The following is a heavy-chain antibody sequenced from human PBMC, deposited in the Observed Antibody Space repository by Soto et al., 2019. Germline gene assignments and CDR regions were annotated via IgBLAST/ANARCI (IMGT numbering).Heavy chain of an antibody. CDR3: ARDPAGYCISTSCSFDY. CDR2: ISSNTI. J-gene: IGHJ4*02. V-gene: IGHV3-48*01. CDR1: GFTFSSYS. D-gene: IGHD2-2*01. Sequence: PGGSLRLSCAASGFTFSSYSMNWVRQAPGKGLEWVSYISSNTIYYADSVKGRFTISRDNSKNTLYLQMNSLRAEDTAVYYCARDPAGYCISTSCSFDYWGQGTLVTVAS.